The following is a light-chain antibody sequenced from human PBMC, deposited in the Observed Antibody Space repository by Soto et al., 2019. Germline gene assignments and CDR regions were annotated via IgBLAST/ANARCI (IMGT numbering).Light chain of an antibody. CDR3: QQYGSSLLFT. CDR2: GAS. V-gene: IGKV3-20*01. CDR1: QSVTSSY. J-gene: IGKJ3*01. Sequence: EIVLTQSPGTLSLSPGERATLSCRASQSVTSSYLAWYQQKPGQAPRLLIYGASSRATGIPDRFSGRGSGTDFTLTISRLEPEYFAVYYCQQYGSSLLFTFGPGTKVAIK.